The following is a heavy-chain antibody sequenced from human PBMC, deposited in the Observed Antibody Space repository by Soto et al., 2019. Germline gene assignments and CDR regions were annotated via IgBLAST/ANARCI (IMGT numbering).Heavy chain of an antibody. D-gene: IGHD1-26*01. Sequence: GGSLRLSCAASGFTISTHTMDWVRQAPGKGLEWVSSISSSSYYIYYADSVKGRFTISRDNAKNSLSLQMSSLRAEDTAVYYCARQTSTGSYRNFDSWGRGTLVTVSS. J-gene: IGHJ4*02. V-gene: IGHV3-21*01. CDR1: GFTISTHT. CDR3: ARQTSTGSYRNFDS. CDR2: ISSSSYYI.